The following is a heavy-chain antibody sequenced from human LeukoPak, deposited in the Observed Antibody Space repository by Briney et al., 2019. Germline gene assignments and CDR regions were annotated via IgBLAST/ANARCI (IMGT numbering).Heavy chain of an antibody. V-gene: IGHV3-33*01. CDR1: GFTFSSHG. CDR2: IWYDGSKK. J-gene: IGHJ4*02. CDR3: ARDISYNSLDS. D-gene: IGHD6-13*01. Sequence: PGGSLRLSCTTSGFTFSSHGLYWVRQAPGKGLEWVAIIWYDGSKKYYADSVKGRSTISRDNSKNTVYLEMNSLRAEDTAVYYCARDISYNSLDSWGQGTLVTVSS.